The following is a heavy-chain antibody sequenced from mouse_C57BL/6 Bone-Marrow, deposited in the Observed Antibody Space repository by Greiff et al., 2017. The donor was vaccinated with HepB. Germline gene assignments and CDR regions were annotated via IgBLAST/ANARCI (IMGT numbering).Heavy chain of an antibody. J-gene: IGHJ1*03. V-gene: IGHV1-81*01. CDR2: IYPRSGNT. Sequence: VQRVESGAELARPGASVRLSCKASGYTFTSYGISWVKQRTGQGLEWIGEIYPRSGNTYYNEKFKGKATLTADKSSSTAYMELRSLTSEDSAVYFCAKLLYWYVDVWGTGTTVTVSS. D-gene: IGHD1-1*01. CDR3: AKLLYWYVDV. CDR1: GYTFTSYG.